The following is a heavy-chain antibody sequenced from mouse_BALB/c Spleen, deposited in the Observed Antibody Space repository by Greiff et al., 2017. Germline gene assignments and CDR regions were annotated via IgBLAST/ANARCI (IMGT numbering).Heavy chain of an antibody. CDR2: INPYNDGT. J-gene: IGHJ1*01. CDR3: ARSNYGSSYWYFDV. CDR1: GYTFTSYV. V-gene: IGHV1-14*01. Sequence: VQLKQSGPELVKPGASVKMSCKASGYTFTSYVMHWVKQKPGQGLEWIGYINPYNDGTKYNEKFKGKATLTSDKSSSTAYMELSSLTSEDSAVYYCARSNYGSSYWYFDVWGAGTTVTVSS. D-gene: IGHD1-1*01.